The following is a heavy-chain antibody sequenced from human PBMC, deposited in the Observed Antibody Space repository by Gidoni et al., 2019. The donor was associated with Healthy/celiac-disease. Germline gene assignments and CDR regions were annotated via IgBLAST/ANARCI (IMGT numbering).Heavy chain of an antibody. V-gene: IGHV4-39*01. CDR1: GGSISSRSYY. D-gene: IGHD3-3*01. CDR3: ATLGVTIFGVVIPDYGMDV. Sequence: QLQLHESGPGLVKPSDTLSLTCTVSGGSISSRSYYWGWIRQPPGTGLEWIGSIYYSGSTSYNPSLKSRDNIYVDTSKNQFSLKLSSVTAADTAVYYCATLGVTIFGVVIPDYGMDVWGQGTTVTVSS. J-gene: IGHJ6*02. CDR2: IYYSGST.